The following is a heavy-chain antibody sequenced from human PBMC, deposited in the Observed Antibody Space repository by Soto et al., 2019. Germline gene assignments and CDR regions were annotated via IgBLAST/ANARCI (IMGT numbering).Heavy chain of an antibody. CDR3: ARDVGIEVAGTNNWLDP. CDR2: MNPNSGNT. Sequence: AASVKVSCKASGYTFTSYDINWVRQATGQGLEWMGWMNPNSGNTGYAQKFQGRVTMTRNTSISTAYMELSSLRSEDTAVYYCARDVGIEVAGTNNWLDPCGQGTLVTVSS. CDR1: GYTFTSYD. D-gene: IGHD6-19*01. V-gene: IGHV1-8*01. J-gene: IGHJ5*02.